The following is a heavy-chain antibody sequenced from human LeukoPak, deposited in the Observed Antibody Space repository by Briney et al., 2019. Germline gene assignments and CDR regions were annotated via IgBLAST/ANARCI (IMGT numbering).Heavy chain of an antibody. Sequence: PSETLSLTCTVSGGSISTYHWSWIRQPAGKGLEWIGRIHTSGSTNYSPSLKSRVTLSVDTSKNQFSLNLTSVTAADTAVYYCARGPQNPQAAAGTGWFDPWGQGTLVTVSP. CDR3: ARGPQNPQAAAGTGWFDP. D-gene: IGHD6-13*01. V-gene: IGHV4-4*07. CDR1: GGSISTYH. J-gene: IGHJ5*02. CDR2: IHTSGST.